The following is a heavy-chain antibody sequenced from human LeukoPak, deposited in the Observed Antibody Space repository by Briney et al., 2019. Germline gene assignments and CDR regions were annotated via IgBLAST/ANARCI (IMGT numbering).Heavy chain of an antibody. V-gene: IGHV4-39*07. CDR3: ARDNHFYDNRGSRYHFDY. Sequence: SETLSLTCTVSGGSISTSSYYWGWIRQPPGKGLEWIGSFYYTGYTYYNPSLRSRVTISADMSNNQFSLNLGSVTAADTAVYYCARDNHFYDNRGSRYHFDYWGKGTLVTVSS. D-gene: IGHD3-22*01. CDR2: FYYTGYT. CDR1: GGSISTSSYY. J-gene: IGHJ4*02.